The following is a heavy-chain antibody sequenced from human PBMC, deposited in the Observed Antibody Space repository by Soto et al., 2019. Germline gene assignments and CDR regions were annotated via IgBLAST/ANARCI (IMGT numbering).Heavy chain of an antibody. CDR1: GGSISSGGYY. J-gene: IGHJ4*02. Sequence: PSETLSLTCTVSGGSISSGGYYWSWIRQHPGKGLEWIGYIYYSGSTYYNPSLKSRVTISVDTSKNQFSLKLSSVTAADTAVYYCARGRELRGTDYWGQGTLVTVLL. D-gene: IGHD1-26*01. CDR3: ARGRELRGTDY. V-gene: IGHV4-31*03. CDR2: IYYSGST.